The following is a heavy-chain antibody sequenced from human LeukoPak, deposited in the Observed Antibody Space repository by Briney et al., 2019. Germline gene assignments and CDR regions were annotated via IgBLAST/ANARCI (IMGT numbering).Heavy chain of an antibody. Sequence: GGSLRLSCAASGFTFSSYWMSWVRQVPGKGLEWVANINKDGGEKYYVDSVKGRFTISRDNAKNSLYLQMNSLRADDTAVYYCVNDSPPRYSGSPPAYWGQGTLVTVSS. V-gene: IGHV3-7*03. D-gene: IGHD1-26*01. CDR1: GFTFSSYW. J-gene: IGHJ4*02. CDR3: VNDSPPRYSGSPPAY. CDR2: INKDGGEK.